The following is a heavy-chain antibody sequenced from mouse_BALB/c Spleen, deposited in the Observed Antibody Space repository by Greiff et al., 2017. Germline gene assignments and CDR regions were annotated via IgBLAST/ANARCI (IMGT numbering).Heavy chain of an antibody. CDR3: ARTDSYGYGVWFAY. Sequence: EVKLVESGGGLVQPGGSLKLSCAASGFTFSSYTMSWVRQTPEKRLEWVAYISNGGGSTYYPDTVKGRFTISRDNAKNTLYLQMSSLKSEDTAMYYCARTDSYGYGVWFAYWGQGTLVTVSA. D-gene: IGHD1-2*01. V-gene: IGHV5-12-2*01. J-gene: IGHJ3*01. CDR2: ISNGGGST. CDR1: GFTFSSYT.